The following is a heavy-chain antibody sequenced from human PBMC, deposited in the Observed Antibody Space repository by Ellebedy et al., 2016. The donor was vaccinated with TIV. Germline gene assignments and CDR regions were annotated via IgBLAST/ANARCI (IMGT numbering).Heavy chain of an antibody. D-gene: IGHD2-8*02. CDR2: ISSSSSYI. CDR3: ARYWPPHKYYYYGMDV. V-gene: IGHV3-21*01. CDR1: GFTFSSYS. J-gene: IGHJ6*02. Sequence: PGGSLRLSCAASGFTFSSYSMNWVRQAPGKGLEWVSSISSSSSYIYYADSVKGRFTISRDNAKNSLYLQMNSLRAEDTAVYYCARYWPPHKYYYYGMDVWGQGTTVTVSS.